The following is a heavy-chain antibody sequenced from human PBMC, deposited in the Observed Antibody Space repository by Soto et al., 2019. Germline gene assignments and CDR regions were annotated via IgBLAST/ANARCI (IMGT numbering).Heavy chain of an antibody. D-gene: IGHD3-22*01. CDR1: GFTFSSYT. CDR3: TRGLMYSYSGGYNNWFDR. Sequence: PGGSLRLSCAASGFTFSSYTMNWVRQAPGKGLEWVSYISSSSSTIYYADSVKGRFTISRDSGKNSLYLQMNSLRDEDTAVYYCTRGLMYSYSGGYNNWFDRWGQGTLVTVSS. CDR2: ISSSSSTI. V-gene: IGHV3-48*02. J-gene: IGHJ5*02.